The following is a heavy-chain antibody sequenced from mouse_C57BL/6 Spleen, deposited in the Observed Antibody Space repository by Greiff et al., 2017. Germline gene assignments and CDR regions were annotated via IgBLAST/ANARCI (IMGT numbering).Heavy chain of an antibody. D-gene: IGHD3-3*01. V-gene: IGHV5-4*01. J-gene: IGHJ1*03. Sequence: EVMLVESGGGLVKPGGSLKLSCAASGFTFSSYAMSWVRQTPEKRLEWVATISDGGSYTYYPDNVKGRFTISRDNAKNNLYLQMNHLKSEDTAMYYCARDRGGCDYWYFDVWGTGTTVTVSS. CDR2: ISDGGSYT. CDR1: GFTFSSYA. CDR3: ARDRGGCDYWYFDV.